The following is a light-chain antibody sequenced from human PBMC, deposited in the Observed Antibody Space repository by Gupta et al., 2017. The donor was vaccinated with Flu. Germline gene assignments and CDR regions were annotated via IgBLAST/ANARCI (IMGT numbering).Light chain of an antibody. CDR3: MQGSRWAWA. CDR1: QILLYTAGNSY. Sequence: LPVTLGHPASPSCRSSQILLYTAGNSYLHWFHQRPGQSPRRLIYQHSHRESGVPDRFSVRGPGTDFPLKISRVAAEDVGVYYCMQGSRWAWAFGQGPTV. V-gene: IGKV2-30*01. J-gene: IGKJ1*01. CDR2: QHS.